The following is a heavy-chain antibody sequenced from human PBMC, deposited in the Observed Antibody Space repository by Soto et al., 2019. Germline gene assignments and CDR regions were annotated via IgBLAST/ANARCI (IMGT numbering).Heavy chain of an antibody. Sequence: PGGSLRLSCTTSGFTFGDYALSWFRQAPGKGLEWVAFIRSKAYGGTTEYAASARGRFTISGDDSKSIAYLQMNSLKTDDTAVYYCTRWKERYSDYWGQGTLVTVSS. CDR1: GFTFGDYA. D-gene: IGHD1-1*01. CDR3: TRWKERYSDY. V-gene: IGHV3-49*03. J-gene: IGHJ4*02. CDR2: IRSKAYGGTT.